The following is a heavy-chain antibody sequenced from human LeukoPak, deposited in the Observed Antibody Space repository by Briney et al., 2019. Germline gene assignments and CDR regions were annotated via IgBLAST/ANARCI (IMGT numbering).Heavy chain of an antibody. J-gene: IGHJ5*02. CDR1: GGSISSYY. D-gene: IGHD2-8*01. Sequence: PSETLSLTCTVSGGSISSYYWSWIRQHPGKGLEWIGYIYYSGSTYYNPSLKSRVTISVDTSKNQFSLKLSSVTAADTAVYYCAQNGQSGFSFDPWGQGTLVTVSS. V-gene: IGHV4-59*06. CDR3: AQNGQSGFSFDP. CDR2: IYYSGST.